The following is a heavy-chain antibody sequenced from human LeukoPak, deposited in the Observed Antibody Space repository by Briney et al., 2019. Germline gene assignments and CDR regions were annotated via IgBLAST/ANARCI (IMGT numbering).Heavy chain of an antibody. CDR1: GFRFSRHW. J-gene: IGHJ4*02. D-gene: IGHD6-6*01. CDR3: MAESSSPWEGY. CDR2: INEDGSVK. Sequence: GGSLRLSCADSGFRFSRHWMDWVRQAPGKGLEWVANINEDGSVKNYVDSVRGRFTISRDNAKNSLYLEMNSLRAEDTAVYYCMAESSSPWEGYWGQGTLVMVSS. V-gene: IGHV3-7*01.